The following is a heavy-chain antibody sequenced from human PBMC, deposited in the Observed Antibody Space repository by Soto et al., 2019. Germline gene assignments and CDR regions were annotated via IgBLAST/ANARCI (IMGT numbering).Heavy chain of an antibody. CDR2: FDPEDGET. Sequence: ASVKVSCKVSGYTLTELSMHWVRQAPGKGLEWMGGFDPEDGETIYAQKFQGRVTMTEDTSTDTASMELSSLRSEDTAVYYCATDITPRTQNAFDIWGQGTMVTVSS. CDR3: ATDITPRTQNAFDI. V-gene: IGHV1-24*01. CDR1: GYTLTELS. J-gene: IGHJ3*02.